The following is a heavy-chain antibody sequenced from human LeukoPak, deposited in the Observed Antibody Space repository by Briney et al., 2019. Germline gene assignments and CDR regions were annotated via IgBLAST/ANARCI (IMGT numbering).Heavy chain of an antibody. D-gene: IGHD6-19*01. CDR1: GYTFTSYY. CDR2: INPSGGST. CDR3: ARDQGSGFLLDY. V-gene: IGHV1-46*01. J-gene: IGHJ4*02. Sequence: ASVKVSCKASGYTFTSYYMHWVRQAPGQGLEWMGIINPSGGSTSYAQKFQGRVTMTRDTSISTAYMELSRLRSDDTAVYYCARDQGSGFLLDYWGQGTLVTVSS.